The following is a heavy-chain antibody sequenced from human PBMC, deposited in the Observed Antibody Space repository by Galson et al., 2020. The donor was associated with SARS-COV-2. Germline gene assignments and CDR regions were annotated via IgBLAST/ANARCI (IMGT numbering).Heavy chain of an antibody. CDR1: GGSISSGGYY. V-gene: IGHV4-31*03. J-gene: IGHJ6*02. D-gene: IGHD3-22*01. CDR3: ARDARYYDSSGYYLDYYYGMDV. CDR2: IYYSGST. Sequence: ASEPLSLTCTVSGGSISSGGYYWSWIRQHPGKGLEWIGYIYYSGSTYYNPSLKSRVTISVDTSKNQFSLKLSSVTAADTAVYYCARDARYYDSSGYYLDYYYGMDVWGQGTTVTVSS.